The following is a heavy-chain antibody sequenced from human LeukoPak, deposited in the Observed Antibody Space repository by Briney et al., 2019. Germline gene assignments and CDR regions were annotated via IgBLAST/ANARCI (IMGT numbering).Heavy chain of an antibody. CDR2: ISSSGSTI. CDR1: GFTLSDHY. V-gene: IGHV3-11*01. D-gene: IGHD4-17*01. Sequence: GGSLRLSCAASGFTLSDHYMDWVRQAPGKGLEWVSYISSSGSTIYYADSVKGRFTISRDNAKNSLYLQMNSLRAEDTAVYYCSVDYGDSGGAFDIWGQGTMVTVSS. CDR3: SVDYGDSGGAFDI. J-gene: IGHJ3*02.